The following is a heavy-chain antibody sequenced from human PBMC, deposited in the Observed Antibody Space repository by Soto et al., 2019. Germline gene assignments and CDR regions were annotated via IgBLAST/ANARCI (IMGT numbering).Heavy chain of an antibody. Sequence: PSETLSLTCTVSGGSISSSSYYWGWIRQPPGKGLEWIGSIYYSGSTYYNPSLKSRVTISVDTSKNQFSLKLSSVTAADTAVYYCARQVGSGWYAGDAFDIWGQGTMVTVSS. D-gene: IGHD6-19*01. V-gene: IGHV4-39*01. CDR3: ARQVGSGWYAGDAFDI. CDR1: GGSISSSSYY. J-gene: IGHJ3*02. CDR2: IYYSGST.